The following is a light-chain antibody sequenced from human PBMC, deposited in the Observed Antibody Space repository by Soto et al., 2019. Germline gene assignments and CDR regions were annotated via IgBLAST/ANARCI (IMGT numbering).Light chain of an antibody. CDR1: QSISSW. J-gene: IGKJ4*01. CDR2: DAS. CDR3: QQYNSYSHLT. V-gene: IGKV1-5*01. Sequence: DIQMTQSPSTLSASVGDRVTITCRASQSISSWLAWYQQKPGKAPKLLIYDASSLESGVPSRFSGSGSGTDFTLTISSLQPDDFATYYCQQYNSYSHLTFGGGTKVEIK.